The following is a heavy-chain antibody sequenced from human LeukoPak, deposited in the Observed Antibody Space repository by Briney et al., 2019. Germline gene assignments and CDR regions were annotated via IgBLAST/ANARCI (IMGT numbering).Heavy chain of an antibody. J-gene: IGHJ4*02. CDR3: AKDSGSWGDY. D-gene: IGHD6-13*01. CDR1: GFTFDDYA. Sequence: GRSLRLSCAASGFTFDDYAMHWVRQAPGKGLEWVSGISWNSGSIGYADSVKGRFTISRDNAKSSLYLQMNSLRPEDTAVYYCAKDSGSWGDYWGQGTLVTVSS. V-gene: IGHV3-9*01. CDR2: ISWNSGSI.